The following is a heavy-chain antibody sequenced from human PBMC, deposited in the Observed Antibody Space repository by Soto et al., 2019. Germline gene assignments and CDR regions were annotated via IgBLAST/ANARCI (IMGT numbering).Heavy chain of an antibody. CDR3: ATPIGKEHCSGGSCYSGGDY. J-gene: IGHJ4*02. Sequence: GALRLSCAASGFTFFSYAMTWVRQAPGRGLEWVSGISGSGGSTDYADSVKGRFTISRDNSKNTLYLQMNSLRAEDTAIYFCATPIGKEHCSGGSCYSGGDYWGQGTLVTVSS. D-gene: IGHD2-15*01. V-gene: IGHV3-23*01. CDR1: GFTFFSYA. CDR2: ISGSGGST.